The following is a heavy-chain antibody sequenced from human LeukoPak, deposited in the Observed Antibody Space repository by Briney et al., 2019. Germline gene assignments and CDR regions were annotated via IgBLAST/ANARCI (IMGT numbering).Heavy chain of an antibody. J-gene: IGHJ4*02. CDR3: AKDRGWFGRRGYYYFDY. V-gene: IGHV3-23*01. CDR1: GFTFSSYA. D-gene: IGHD3-10*01. CDR2: ISGSGGST. Sequence: GGSLRLSCAASGFTFSSYAMSWVRQAPGKGLEWVSAISGSGGSTYYADSVKGRFTISRDNSKNTLYLQMNSLRAEDTAVYYCAKDRGWFGRRGYYYFDYWGQGTLVTVSS.